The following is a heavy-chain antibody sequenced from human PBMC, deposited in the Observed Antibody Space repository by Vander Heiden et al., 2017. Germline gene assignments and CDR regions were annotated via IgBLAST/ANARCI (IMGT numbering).Heavy chain of an antibody. CDR1: RSTFSSYS. Sequence: DEHLVQSGGGVVKPGGPVRLSWAACRSTFSSYSMSWVRQAPGKGLEWVSSISSSSSYIYYADSVKGRFTISRDNAKNSLYLQMSSLRAEDTAVYYCARDPAPVYYDSSGLHWGQGTLVTVSS. V-gene: IGHV3-21*01. CDR3: ARDPAPVYYDSSGLH. CDR2: ISSSSSYI. J-gene: IGHJ4*02. D-gene: IGHD3-22*01.